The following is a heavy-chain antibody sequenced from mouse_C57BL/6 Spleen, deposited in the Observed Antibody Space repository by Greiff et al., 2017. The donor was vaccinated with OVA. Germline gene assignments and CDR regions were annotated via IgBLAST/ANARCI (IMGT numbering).Heavy chain of an antibody. V-gene: IGHV3-1*01. D-gene: IGHD2-1*01. CDR1: GYSITSGYD. CDR2: ISYSGST. CDR3: AREGNSPFAY. Sequence: EVKLLESGPGMVKPSQSLSLTCTVTGYSITSGYDWHWIRHFPGNKLEWMGYISYSGSTNYNPSLKSRISITHDTSKNHFFLKLNSVTTEDTATYYCAREGNSPFAYWGQGTLVTVSA. J-gene: IGHJ3*01.